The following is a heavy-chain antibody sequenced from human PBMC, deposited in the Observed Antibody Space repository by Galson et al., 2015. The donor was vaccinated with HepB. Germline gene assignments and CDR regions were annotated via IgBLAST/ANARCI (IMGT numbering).Heavy chain of an antibody. Sequence: LRLSCAASGFTFSSYSMNWVRQAPGKGLEWVSYISSSSSTIYYADSVKGRFTISRDNAKNSLYLQMNSLRAEDTAVYYCARDYGSGSYSKAFGYWGQGTLVTVSS. J-gene: IGHJ4*02. D-gene: IGHD3-10*01. V-gene: IGHV3-48*04. CDR3: ARDYGSGSYSKAFGY. CDR1: GFTFSSYS. CDR2: ISSSSSTI.